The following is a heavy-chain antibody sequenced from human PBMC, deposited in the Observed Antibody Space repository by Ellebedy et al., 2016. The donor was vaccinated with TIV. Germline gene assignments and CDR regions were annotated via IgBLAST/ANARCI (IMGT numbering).Heavy chain of an antibody. V-gene: IGHV3-7*01. Sequence: GESLKISCAASGFPFNRYWMTWVRQAPGKGLDWLANIKQDGRDISYGDSVKGDSVKGRFTIYRDNTRNSLYLQIKSLRAEDTAVYYCAKEVAGQGHLDQWGQGTLVTVSS. CDR2: IKQDGRDI. CDR3: AKEVAGQGHLDQ. D-gene: IGHD3-10*01. J-gene: IGHJ4*02. CDR1: GFPFNRYW.